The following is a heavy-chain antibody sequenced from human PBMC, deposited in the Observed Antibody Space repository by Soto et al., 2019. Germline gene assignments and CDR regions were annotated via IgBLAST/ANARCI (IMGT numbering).Heavy chain of an antibody. CDR1: GGSFSGYY. V-gene: IGHV4-34*01. D-gene: IGHD6-13*01. CDR3: ARGSSSWYRVNWFDP. CDR2: INHSGST. J-gene: IGHJ5*02. Sequence: SETLSLTCAVYGGSFSGYYWSWIRQPPGKGLEWIGEINHSGSTNYNPSLKSRVTISVDTSKNQFSLKLSSVTAADTAVYYCARGSSSWYRVNWFDPWGQGTLVTVS.